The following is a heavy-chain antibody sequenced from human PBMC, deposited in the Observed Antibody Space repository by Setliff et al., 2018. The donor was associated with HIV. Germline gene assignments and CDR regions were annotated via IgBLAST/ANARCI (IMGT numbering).Heavy chain of an antibody. CDR1: GGSISSGDYY. CDR3: ARLDYSNYYSYYIDV. J-gene: IGHJ6*03. V-gene: IGHV4-61*05. Sequence: ETLSLTCTVSGGSISSGDYYWGWIRQPPGERLEWIGYTYYSGDTNYNPSLKSRLTISVDTSKNQFSLQLNSVTAADTAVYYCARLDYSNYYSYYIDVWGEGTMVTVSS. D-gene: IGHD4-4*01. CDR2: TYYSGDT.